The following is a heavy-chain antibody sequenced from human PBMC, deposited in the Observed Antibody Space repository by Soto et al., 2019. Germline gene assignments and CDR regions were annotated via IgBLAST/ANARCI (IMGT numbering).Heavy chain of an antibody. CDR1: GFTFSSYG. D-gene: IGHD6-19*01. Sequence: GGSLRLSCAASGFTFSSYGMHWVRQAPGKGLEWVAVISYDGSNKYYADSVKGRFTISRDNSKNTLYLQMNSLRAEDTAVYYCAKNAPSGWYDSWGQGALVTVSS. CDR3: AKNAPSGWYDS. J-gene: IGHJ5*01. CDR2: ISYDGSNK. V-gene: IGHV3-30*18.